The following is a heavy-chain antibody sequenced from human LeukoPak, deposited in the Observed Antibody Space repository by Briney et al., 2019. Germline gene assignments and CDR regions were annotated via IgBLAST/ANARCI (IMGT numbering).Heavy chain of an antibody. CDR2: IYTSGST. CDR3: ARELRFLEWL. V-gene: IGHV4-61*02. Sequence: PSQTLSLTCTVSGGSISSGSYYWSWLRQPAGKGLEWIGRIYTSGSTNYYPSLKSRVTISVDTSKNQFSLKLSSVTAADTAVYYCARELRFLEWLGGQGTLVTVSS. D-gene: IGHD3-3*01. CDR1: GGSISSGSYY. J-gene: IGHJ4*02.